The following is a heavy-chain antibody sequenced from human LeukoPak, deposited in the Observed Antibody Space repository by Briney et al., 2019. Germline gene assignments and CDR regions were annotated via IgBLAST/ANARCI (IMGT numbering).Heavy chain of an antibody. D-gene: IGHD2-2*01. V-gene: IGHV1-2*02. CDR2: INPNSGGT. CDR3: ARGHSYCSSTSCYENWFDP. Sequence: GASVKVSCKASGYTFTGYYMHWVRQAPGQGLEWMGWINPNSGGTNYAQKFQGRVTMTRDTSISTAYMELSRLRSDDTAVYYCARGHSYCSSTSCYENWFDPWGQGTLVTVSS. J-gene: IGHJ5*02. CDR1: GYTFTGYY.